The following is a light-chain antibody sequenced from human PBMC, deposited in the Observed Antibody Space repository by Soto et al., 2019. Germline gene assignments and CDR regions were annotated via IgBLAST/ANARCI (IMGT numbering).Light chain of an antibody. J-gene: IGKJ2*01. Sequence: DIQMTQSPSTLSASVGDRVTITCRASQSISSWLAWYQQKPGKAPKLLIYDASSLESGVPSRFSGSGSGTEFTRTISSLQPDGLATYYCQQYNSYLYTFGQGPKLEIK. CDR3: QQYNSYLYT. CDR1: QSISSW. CDR2: DAS. V-gene: IGKV1-5*01.